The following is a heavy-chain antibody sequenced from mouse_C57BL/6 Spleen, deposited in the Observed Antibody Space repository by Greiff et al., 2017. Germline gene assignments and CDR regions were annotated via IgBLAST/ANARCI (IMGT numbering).Heavy chain of an antibody. Sequence: QVQLKQSGAELVRPGTSVKVSCKASGYAFTNYLIEWVKQRPGQGLEWIGVINPGSGGTNYNEKFKGKATLTADKSSSTAYMQLSSLTSEDSAVDFCARGATGPYYFDYWGQGTTLTVSS. D-gene: IGHD3-1*01. CDR2: INPGSGGT. CDR3: ARGATGPYYFDY. V-gene: IGHV1-54*01. CDR1: GYAFTNYL. J-gene: IGHJ2*01.